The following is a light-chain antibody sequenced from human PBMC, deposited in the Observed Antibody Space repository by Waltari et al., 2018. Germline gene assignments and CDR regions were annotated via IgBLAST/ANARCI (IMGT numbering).Light chain of an antibody. Sequence: ETAVTQSPATLSFSPGERATLSCRASQSVSSYLAWYQQKPGQAPRLLIYDASNRATGIPARFSGSGSGTDFTLTISSLEPEDFAVYYCQQRSNWPMYTFGQGTKLEIK. CDR1: QSVSSY. CDR3: QQRSNWPMYT. V-gene: IGKV3-11*01. CDR2: DAS. J-gene: IGKJ2*01.